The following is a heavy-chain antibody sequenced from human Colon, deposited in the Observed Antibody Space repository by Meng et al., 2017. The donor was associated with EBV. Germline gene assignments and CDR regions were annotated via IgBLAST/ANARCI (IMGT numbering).Heavy chain of an antibody. V-gene: IGHV4-30-4*01. J-gene: IGHJ4*02. CDR1: GPAMSRGGPY. CDR2: IHYSGNT. D-gene: IGHD3-22*01. CDR3: ARTRHYYESNTFNSNFYFDY. Sequence: QVQLEASGPGLVKPSQTLPLPGSVSGPAMSRGGPYWSWVRQPPGKALEWIGYIHYSGNTFYNPSLVSRLTISVDTSKFQFSLELTSVTAADTAVYYCARTRHYYESNTFNSNFYFDYWGQGTLVTVSS.